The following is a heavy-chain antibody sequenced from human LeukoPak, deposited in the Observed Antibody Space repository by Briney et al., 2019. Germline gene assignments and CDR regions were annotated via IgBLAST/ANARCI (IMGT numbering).Heavy chain of an antibody. V-gene: IGHV3-30*18. CDR2: ISNDGNSN. CDR1: GFTFSSYG. J-gene: IGHJ4*02. CDR3: AKGPNDSRGSYYCHFDY. Sequence: GGSLRLSCAASGFTFSSYGMHWVRQAPGEGLEWVAVISNDGNSNYYADSVKGRFTISRDNSKNTVSLQMNSLRAEDTAVYYCAKGPNDSRGSYYCHFDYWGQGTLVTVSS. D-gene: IGHD3-22*01.